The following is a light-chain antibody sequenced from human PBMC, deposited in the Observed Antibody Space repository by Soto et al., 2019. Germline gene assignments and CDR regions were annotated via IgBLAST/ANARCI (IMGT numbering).Light chain of an antibody. CDR2: GAS. V-gene: IGKV3-20*01. CDR3: QQYGGSPYT. CDR1: QSVRSNY. Sequence: EIVLTQSPGTLSLSPGERATLSCRASQSVRSNYLAWYQQKPGQAPRLLIYGASSRATGIPDRFSGTGSGTDFCLTISRLEPEDFAVYYCQQYGGSPYTFGQGTKLEIK. J-gene: IGKJ2*01.